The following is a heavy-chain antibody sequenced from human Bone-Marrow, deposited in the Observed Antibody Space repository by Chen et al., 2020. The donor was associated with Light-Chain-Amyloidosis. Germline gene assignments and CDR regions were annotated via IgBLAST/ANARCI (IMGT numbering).Heavy chain of an antibody. D-gene: IGHD2-8*01. J-gene: IGHJ3*01. V-gene: IGHV3-7*01. CDR3: ARDGLNCTYIDCAGDGFDV. CDR1: GFTFSNHW. Sequence: EVQLVDSGGGLVQPGGSLRISCAASGFTFSNHWMTWVRQAPGKGLEWVANIKQDGSEKYYVDSVEGRFTISRDNAKNSLFLQMTSLRAEDTAVYYCARDGLNCTYIDCAGDGFDVWGQGIMVTVSS. CDR2: IKQDGSEK.